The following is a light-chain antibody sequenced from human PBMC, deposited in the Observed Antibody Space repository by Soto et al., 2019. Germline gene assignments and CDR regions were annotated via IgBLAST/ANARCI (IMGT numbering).Light chain of an antibody. V-gene: IGKV3-20*01. Sequence: EVVLTQSPDTLSLSPGETATLSCRASQSLRATYVAWYQQRPGQAPRLLIYGASFRATGIPARLSGRGSGTDFTLSISRLEPEDFAVYYWQQYVTSPRTFGQGTKVEIK. J-gene: IGKJ1*01. CDR3: QQYVTSPRT. CDR2: GAS. CDR1: QSLRATY.